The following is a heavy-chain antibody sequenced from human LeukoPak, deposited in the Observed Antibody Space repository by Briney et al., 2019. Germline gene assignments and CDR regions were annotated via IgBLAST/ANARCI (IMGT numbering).Heavy chain of an antibody. CDR1: GFTFSSYG. D-gene: IGHD6-13*01. CDR3: AKAYTRSWYAAFDF. CDR2: ISYNGSNK. J-gene: IGHJ3*01. Sequence: GGSLRLSCAASGFTFSSYGMHWVRQAPGKGLEWVAVISYNGSNKYYADSVKGRFTISRDNSKNSIYLQMNSLRGDDTAIYYCAKAYTRSWYAAFDFWGQGTMVTISS. V-gene: IGHV3-30*18.